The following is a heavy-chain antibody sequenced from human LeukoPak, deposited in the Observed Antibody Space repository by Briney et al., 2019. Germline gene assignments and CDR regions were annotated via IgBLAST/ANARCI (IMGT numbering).Heavy chain of an antibody. CDR2: IYSGGTT. CDR3: TRDPYY. Sequence: GGSLRLSCAASGFTFSSYWMHWVRQAPGKGLEWVSVIYSGGTTYHADSVKGRFTISRDNSKNTVFLQMDSLRAEDTAVYYCTRDPYYWGQGTLVTVSS. V-gene: IGHV3-66*01. J-gene: IGHJ4*02. CDR1: GFTFSSYW.